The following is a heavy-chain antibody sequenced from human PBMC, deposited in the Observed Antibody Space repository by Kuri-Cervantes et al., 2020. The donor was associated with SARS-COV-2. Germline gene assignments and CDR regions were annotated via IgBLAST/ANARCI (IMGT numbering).Heavy chain of an antibody. D-gene: IGHD3-3*01. J-gene: IGHJ4*02. CDR1: GSSLSTSGMC. V-gene: IGHV2-70*11. CDR3: VRSTYDFWSGSGGIALNDY. CDR2: IDWDDDK. Sequence: SGPTLVKPTQTLTLTCTFSGSSLSTSGMCVSWIRQPPGKALEWLARIDWDDDKYYSTSLKTRLTISKDTSKNQVVLTMTNMDPVDTATYYCVRSTYDFWSGSGGIALNDYWGQGTLVTVSS.